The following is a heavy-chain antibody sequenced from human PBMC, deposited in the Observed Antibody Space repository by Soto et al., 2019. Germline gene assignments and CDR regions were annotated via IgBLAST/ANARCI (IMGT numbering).Heavy chain of an antibody. V-gene: IGHV4-34*01. CDR1: GGSFSGYY. J-gene: IGHJ1*01. CDR3: ARGPTLYDFWSGYYRYFQH. Sequence: QVQLQQWGAGLLKPSETLSLTCAVYGGSFSGYYWSWIRQPPGKGLEWIGEITHSGSTNYNPSLKSRVTISVDTSKNQFSLKLSSVTAADTAVYYCARGPTLYDFWSGYYRYFQHWGQGTLVTVSS. D-gene: IGHD3-3*01. CDR2: ITHSGST.